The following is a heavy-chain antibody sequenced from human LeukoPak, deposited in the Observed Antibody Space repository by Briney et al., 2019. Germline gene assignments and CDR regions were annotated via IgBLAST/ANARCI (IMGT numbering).Heavy chain of an antibody. CDR1: GGSISSGDYY. CDR2: IYYSGSA. D-gene: IGHD3-22*01. J-gene: IGHJ3*02. Sequence: SETLSLTCTVSGGSISSGDYYWSWIRQPPGKGLEWIGYIYYSGSAYYNPSLKSRVTISVDTSKNQFSLKLSSVTAADTAVYYCARAPAPPLIVVVRRNLVSYAFDIWGQGTMVTVSS. CDR3: ARAPAPPLIVVVRRNLVSYAFDI. V-gene: IGHV4-30-4*08.